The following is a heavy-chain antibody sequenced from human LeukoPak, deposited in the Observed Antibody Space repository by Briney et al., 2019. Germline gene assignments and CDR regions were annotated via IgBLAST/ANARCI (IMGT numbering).Heavy chain of an antibody. CDR1: GYTLTELS. D-gene: IGHD5-12*01. CDR3: ATIASGYDSSPNFDY. Sequence: ASVKVSFKVSGYTLTELSMHWVRQAPGKGLEWMGGFDPEDGETIYAQKFQGRVTMTEDTSTDTAYMELSSLRSEDTAVYYCATIASGYDSSPNFDYWGQGTLVTVSS. V-gene: IGHV1-24*01. CDR2: FDPEDGET. J-gene: IGHJ4*02.